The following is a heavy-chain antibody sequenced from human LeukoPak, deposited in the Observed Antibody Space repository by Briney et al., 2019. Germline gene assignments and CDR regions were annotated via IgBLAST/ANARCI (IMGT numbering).Heavy chain of an antibody. V-gene: IGHV3-7*01. D-gene: IGHD3-9*01. Sequence: GRSLRLSCAASGFTFSSYWMSWVRQAPGKGLEWVANIKKDGSEKYYVDSVKGRFTISRDNAKNSLYLQMNSLRAEDTAVYYCAKDLTGVFSWGQGTLVTVSS. CDR2: IKKDGSEK. J-gene: IGHJ4*02. CDR1: GFTFSSYW. CDR3: AKDLTGVFS.